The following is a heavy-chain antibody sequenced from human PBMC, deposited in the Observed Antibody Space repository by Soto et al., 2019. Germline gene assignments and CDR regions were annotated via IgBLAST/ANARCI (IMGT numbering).Heavy chain of an antibody. V-gene: IGHV1-3*04. Sequence: QVHLVQSGAEVKNPGASVKVSCKASGYTFTNNAMHWVRQAPAQRLEWMGWINTATGNTKYSRKFLGRISLTRDTSATTVYMELSRLTSTDTAVYYCARDILFENWFAPWGQGTLVTVSS. CDR3: ARDILFENWFAP. J-gene: IGHJ5*02. CDR1: GYTFTNNA. CDR2: INTATGNT.